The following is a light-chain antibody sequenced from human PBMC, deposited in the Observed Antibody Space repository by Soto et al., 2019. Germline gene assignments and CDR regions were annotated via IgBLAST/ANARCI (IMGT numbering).Light chain of an antibody. CDR1: QGISSY. CDR2: AAS. CDR3: QQLNSYPRT. Sequence: DIQLTQSPSFLSASVGDRVTITCRASQGISSYLAWYQQKPGKAPKLLIYAASTLQSGVPSRFSGSGSGTEFTLTISSLQPEDFETYYCQQLNSYPRTF. J-gene: IGKJ1*01. V-gene: IGKV1-9*01.